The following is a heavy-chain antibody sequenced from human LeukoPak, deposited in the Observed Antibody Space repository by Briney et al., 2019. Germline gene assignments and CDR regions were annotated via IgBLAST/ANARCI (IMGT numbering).Heavy chain of an antibody. V-gene: IGHV3-7*01. CDR1: GFTFSSYW. J-gene: IGHJ4*02. D-gene: IGHD4-11*01. Sequence: GGSLRLSCAASGFTFSSYWMSWVRQAPGKGLEWVASVKQDGTEKFYVDSVKGRFTISKDNAKNSLYLQMNSLRAEDTAVYYCAREDHSNYNYWGQGTLVTVSS. CDR3: AREDHSNYNY. CDR2: VKQDGTEK.